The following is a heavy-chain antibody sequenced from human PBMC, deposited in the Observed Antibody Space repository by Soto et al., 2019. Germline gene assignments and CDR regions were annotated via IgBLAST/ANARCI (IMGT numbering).Heavy chain of an antibody. V-gene: IGHV4-34*01. CDR3: AGSYGSGSYPLSY. D-gene: IGHD3-10*01. Sequence: PSETLSLTCAVYGGSFSGYYWSWIRQPPGKGLEWIGEINHSGSTNYNPSLKSRVTISVDTSKNQFSLKLSSVTAADTAVYYCAGSYGSGSYPLSYWGQGTLVTV. CDR2: INHSGST. CDR1: GGSFSGYY. J-gene: IGHJ4*02.